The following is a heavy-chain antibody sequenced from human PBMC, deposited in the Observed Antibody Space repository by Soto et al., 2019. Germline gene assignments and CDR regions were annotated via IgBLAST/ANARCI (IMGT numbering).Heavy chain of an antibody. CDR3: ARTGHSGSYDY. CDR2: INAGSGDT. V-gene: IGHV1-3*01. D-gene: IGHD3-22*01. J-gene: IGHJ4*02. CDR1: GYTFANYG. Sequence: ASVQVACKASGYTFANYGIHWVRQAPGQRLEWMGWINAGSGDTKYSENFQGRVTITRDTSASTVSLDLSSLSSEDTAFYYCARTGHSGSYDYWGQGTLVTVSS.